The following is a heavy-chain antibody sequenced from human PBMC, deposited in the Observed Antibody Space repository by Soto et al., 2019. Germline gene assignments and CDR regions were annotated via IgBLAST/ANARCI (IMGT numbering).Heavy chain of an antibody. CDR2: IYYSGST. Sequence: SETLSLTCTVSGGSISSGDYYWSLIRQPPGKGLEWIGYIYYSGSTYYNPSLKSRVTISVDTSKNQFSLKLSSVTAADTAVYYCARVTITMIVVVNYGMDVWGQGTTVTVSS. CDR3: ARVTITMIVVVNYGMDV. V-gene: IGHV4-30-4*01. D-gene: IGHD3-22*01. CDR1: GGSISSGDYY. J-gene: IGHJ6*02.